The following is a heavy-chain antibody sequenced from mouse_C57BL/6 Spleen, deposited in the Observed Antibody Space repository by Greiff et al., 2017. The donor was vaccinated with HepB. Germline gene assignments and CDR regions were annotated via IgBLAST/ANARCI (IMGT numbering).Heavy chain of an antibody. D-gene: IGHD4-1*01. CDR3: ARGNWDDY. CDR2: IYPGDGDT. V-gene: IGHV1-82*01. J-gene: IGHJ2*01. Sequence: QVQLQQSGPELVKPGASVKISCKASGYAFSSSWMNWVKQRPGKGLEWIGRIYPGDGDTNYNGKFKGKATLTADKSSSTAYMQLSSLTSEYSAVYFWARGNWDDYGGQGTTLTVSS. CDR1: GYAFSSSW.